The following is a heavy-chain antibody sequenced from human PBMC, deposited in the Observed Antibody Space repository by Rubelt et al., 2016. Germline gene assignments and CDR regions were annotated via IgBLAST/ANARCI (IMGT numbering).Heavy chain of an antibody. Sequence: QLQLQESGPGLVKPSETLSLTCNVSGGSIRTSRFYWGWIRQPPGKGLEWIGNIYYAGSTYYSPSLESRVTVSIDTSKNQFFLKLSSVTAADTAVYYCARDTKYGDYYFDLWGQGTLVTVSS. D-gene: IGHD2-21*02. V-gene: IGHV4-39*07. CDR1: GGSIRTSRFY. J-gene: IGHJ4*02. CDR3: ARDTKYGDYYFDL. CDR2: IYYAGST.